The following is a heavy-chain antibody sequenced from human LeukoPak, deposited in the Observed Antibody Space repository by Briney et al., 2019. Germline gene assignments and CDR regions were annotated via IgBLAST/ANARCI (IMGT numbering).Heavy chain of an antibody. D-gene: IGHD4-17*01. CDR2: ITANGGYT. Sequence: GGSLRLSCAASAFSFSKFALIWVRQAPGKGLEWVSAITANGGYTHYADAVKGRFTVSRDNSKNTLYLQINSLRPEDTAMYYCAKDPNGDYIGAFDFWGQGTMVTVSS. CDR3: AKDPNGDYIGAFDF. V-gene: IGHV3-23*01. J-gene: IGHJ3*01. CDR1: AFSFSKFA.